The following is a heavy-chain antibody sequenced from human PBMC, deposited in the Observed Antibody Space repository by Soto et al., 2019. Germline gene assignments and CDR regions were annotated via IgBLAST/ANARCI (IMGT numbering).Heavy chain of an antibody. Sequence: SETLSLTCAVYGGSFSGYYWSWIRQPPGKGLEWIGEINHSGSTNYNPSLRSRVTISVDTSKNQFSLKLSSVTAADTAVYYCASTLELDLPHDYWGQGTLVTVSS. CDR1: GGSFSGYY. J-gene: IGHJ4*02. CDR3: ASTLELDLPHDY. CDR2: INHSGST. D-gene: IGHD1-7*01. V-gene: IGHV4-34*01.